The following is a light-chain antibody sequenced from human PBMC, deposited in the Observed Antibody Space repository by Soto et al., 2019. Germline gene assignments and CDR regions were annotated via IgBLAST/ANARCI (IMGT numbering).Light chain of an antibody. V-gene: IGKV3-20*01. J-gene: IGKJ2*01. Sequence: DIVLTQSPGTLSLSPGERATLSCMASQTISTRFVAWYQHKPGQAPRLLIYGASSMATGIPDRFSGSGSGIDFTLTISRLEPEDFAGYSCQQYGGLPYTFGQGTTLEI. CDR1: QTISTRF. CDR3: QQYGGLPYT. CDR2: GAS.